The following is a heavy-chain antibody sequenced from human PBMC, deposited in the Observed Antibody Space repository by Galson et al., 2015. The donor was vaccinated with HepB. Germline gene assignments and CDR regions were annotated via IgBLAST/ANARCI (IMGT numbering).Heavy chain of an antibody. CDR2: INHSGST. V-gene: IGHV4-34*01. J-gene: IGHJ4*02. CDR3: ARTHKQIARRPFDY. D-gene: IGHD6-6*01. CDR1: GGSFSGYY. Sequence: SETLSLTCAVYGGSFSGYYWSWIRQPPGKGLEWIGEINHSGSTNYNPSLKSRVTISVDTSKNQFSLKLSSVTAADTAVYYCARTHKQIARRPFDYWGQGTLVTVSS.